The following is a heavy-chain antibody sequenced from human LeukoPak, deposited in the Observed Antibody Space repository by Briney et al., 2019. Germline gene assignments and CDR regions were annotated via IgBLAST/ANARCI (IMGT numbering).Heavy chain of an antibody. V-gene: IGHV3-21*01. D-gene: IGHD3-22*01. Sequence: GGSLRLSCAASGFTFSSYAMSWVRQAPGKGLVWVSSISSSSGYIYYADSVKGRFTISRDNAKNSLYLQMNSLRAEDTAVYYCARGRFGSSGFDYWGQGTLVTVSS. J-gene: IGHJ4*02. CDR2: ISSSSGYI. CDR1: GFTFSSYA. CDR3: ARGRFGSSGFDY.